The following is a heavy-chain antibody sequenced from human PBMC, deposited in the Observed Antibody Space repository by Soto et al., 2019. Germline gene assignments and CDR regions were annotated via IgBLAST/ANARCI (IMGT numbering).Heavy chain of an antibody. CDR1: GFTFSSYS. CDR2: ISSSSSTI. D-gene: IGHD4-4*01. CDR3: ARVHSNYYYYGMDV. J-gene: IGHJ6*02. V-gene: IGHV3-48*02. Sequence: GGSLRLSCAASGFTFSSYSMNWVRQAPGKGLEWVSYISSSSSTIYYADSVKGRFTISRDNAKNSLYLQMNSLRDEDTAVYYCARVHSNYYYYGMDVWGQGTTVTVSS.